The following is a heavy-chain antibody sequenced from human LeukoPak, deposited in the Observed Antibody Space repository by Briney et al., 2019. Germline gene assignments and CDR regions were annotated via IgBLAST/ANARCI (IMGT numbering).Heavy chain of an antibody. V-gene: IGHV3-33*08. CDR1: GFTFSNYG. D-gene: IGHD3-22*01. CDR3: ARGYYYDSSALEGYFQH. CDR2: IWSNGINM. J-gene: IGHJ1*01. Sequence: GGSLRLSCAASGFTFSNYGMHWVRQAPGKGLEWVAVIWSNGINMYYSDSVRGRFTFSRDNSKNTLHLQMNSLRAEDTAVYYCARGYYYDSSALEGYFQHWGQGTLVTVSS.